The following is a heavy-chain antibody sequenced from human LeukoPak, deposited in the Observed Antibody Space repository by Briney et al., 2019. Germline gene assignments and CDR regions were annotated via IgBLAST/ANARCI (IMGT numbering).Heavy chain of an antibody. V-gene: IGHV3-48*01. CDR1: GFTFSSYS. D-gene: IGHD1-26*01. CDR2: ISSSSSTI. Sequence: GGSLRLSCAASGFTFSSYSMNWVRQAPGKGLEWVSYISSSSSTIYYADSVKGRFTISRDNAKNSLYLQMNSLRAEDTAVYYCAGGGGSYWRRCAFDIWGQGTMVTVSS. CDR3: AGGGGSYWRRCAFDI. J-gene: IGHJ3*02.